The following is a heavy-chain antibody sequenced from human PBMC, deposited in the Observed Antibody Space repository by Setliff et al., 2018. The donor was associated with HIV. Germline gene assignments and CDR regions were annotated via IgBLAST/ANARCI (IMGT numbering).Heavy chain of an antibody. CDR2: IYATGST. CDR1: GGSINSYY. V-gene: IGHV4-4*09. CDR3: ARHPPHDSTWPYYYGMDV. Sequence: PSETLSLTCTVSGGSINSYYWSWIRQPPGKGLEWIGYIYATGSTNYNPSLKGRVTVSVDTAKNQFSLRLSSVTAADTAVYYCARHPPHDSTWPYYYGMDVWGQGTTVTVSS. D-gene: IGHD6-13*01. J-gene: IGHJ6*02.